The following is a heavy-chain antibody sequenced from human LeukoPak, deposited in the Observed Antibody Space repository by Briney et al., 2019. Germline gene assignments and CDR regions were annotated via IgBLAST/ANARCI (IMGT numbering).Heavy chain of an antibody. CDR1: GGSFSGYY. CDR2: INHSGSN. D-gene: IGHD4-17*01. Sequence: SETLSLTCVVYGGSFSGYYWNWIRQPAGKELEWIGEINHSGSNNYNPPLKSRVTMSLETSKNQFSLKLSSVTAADTAVYYCARSLELTYGRNWFDPLGEGTLVTVSS. V-gene: IGHV4-34*01. CDR3: ARSLELTYGRNWFDP. J-gene: IGHJ5*02.